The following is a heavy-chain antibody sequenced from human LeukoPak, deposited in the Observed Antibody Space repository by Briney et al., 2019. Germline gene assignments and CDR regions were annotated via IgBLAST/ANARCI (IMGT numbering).Heavy chain of an antibody. CDR1: GFTFSSYT. Sequence: GGSLRLSCAASGFTFSSYTMHWVRQAPGKGLEWVAVISYDGSNKYYADSVKGRFTISRDNSKSTLFLQMNSLRAEDTAVYYCARGYCSSTSCYSIQPFDYWGQGTLVTVSS. CDR2: ISYDGSNK. CDR3: ARGYCSSTSCYSIQPFDY. J-gene: IGHJ4*02. D-gene: IGHD2-2*01. V-gene: IGHV3-30-3*01.